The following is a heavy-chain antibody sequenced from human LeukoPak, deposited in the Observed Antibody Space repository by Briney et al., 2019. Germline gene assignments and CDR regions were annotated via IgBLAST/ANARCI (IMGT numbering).Heavy chain of an antibody. CDR3: ARGLLSGWYYFDY. D-gene: IGHD6-19*01. CDR2: INPNSGGT. V-gene: IGHV1-2*02. CDR1: GYTFTGYY. Sequence: ASVKVSCKASGYTFTGYYMHWVRQAPGQGLEWMGWINPNSGGTNYAQKFQGRVTMTRNTSISTAYMELSSLRSEDTAVYYCARGLLSGWYYFDYWGQGTLVTVSS. J-gene: IGHJ4*02.